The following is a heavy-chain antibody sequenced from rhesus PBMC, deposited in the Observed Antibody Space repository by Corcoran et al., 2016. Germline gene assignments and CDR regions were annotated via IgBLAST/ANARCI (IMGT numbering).Heavy chain of an antibody. CDR2: ISGSVGDT. D-gene: IGHD3-40*01. J-gene: IGHJ5-1*01. CDR3: VRDLHSSGWSGLYRFDV. V-gene: IGHV4-173*01. Sequence: LQLQESGPGLVKPSETLSLTCDVSGGSVSSHEWTWIRKPPGNGLEGIGRISGSVGDTDCTRALKSRCTIATRTSKRHISLKRSAGPDAVTAGYYCVRDLHSSGWSGLYRFDVWGPGVLVTVSS. CDR1: GGSVSSHE.